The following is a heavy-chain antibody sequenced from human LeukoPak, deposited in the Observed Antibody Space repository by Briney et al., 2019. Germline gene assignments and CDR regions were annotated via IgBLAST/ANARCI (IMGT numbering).Heavy chain of an antibody. CDR1: GFTFSSYW. Sequence: GGSLRLSCAASGFTFSSYWMTWVRQAPGKGLEWVSGISGSGGSTYYADSVKGRFTISRDNAKNSLYLQMNSLRAEDTAVYYCAELGITMIGGVWGKGTTVTISS. D-gene: IGHD3-10*02. J-gene: IGHJ6*04. CDR3: AELGITMIGGV. CDR2: ISGSGGST. V-gene: IGHV3-23*01.